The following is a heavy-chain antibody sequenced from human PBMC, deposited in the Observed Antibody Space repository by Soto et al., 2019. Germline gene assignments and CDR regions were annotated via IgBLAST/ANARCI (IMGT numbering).Heavy chain of an antibody. CDR2: ISAYNGNT. V-gene: IGHV1-18*01. J-gene: IGHJ6*02. Sequence: ASVKVSCKASGYTFTSYGISWVRQAPGQGLEWMGWISAYNGNTNYAQKLQGRDTMTTDTSTSTAYMELRSLRSDDTAVYYCARDEVIDFWSGPEGDYYYGMDVWGQGTTVTVSS. CDR1: GYTFTSYG. CDR3: ARDEVIDFWSGPEGDYYYGMDV. D-gene: IGHD3-3*01.